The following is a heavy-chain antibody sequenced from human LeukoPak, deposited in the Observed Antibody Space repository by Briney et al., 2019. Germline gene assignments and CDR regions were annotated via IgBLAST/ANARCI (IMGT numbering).Heavy chain of an antibody. Sequence: PGGSLRLSCAASGFTFSSYEMNWVRQAPGKGLEWVSYISSSGSTIYYADSVKGRFTTSRDNAKNSLYLQMNSLRAEDTAVYYCARILVATGGMDVWGKGTTVTVSS. CDR1: GFTFSSYE. CDR3: ARILVATGGMDV. D-gene: IGHD5-12*01. CDR2: ISSSGSTI. V-gene: IGHV3-48*03. J-gene: IGHJ6*04.